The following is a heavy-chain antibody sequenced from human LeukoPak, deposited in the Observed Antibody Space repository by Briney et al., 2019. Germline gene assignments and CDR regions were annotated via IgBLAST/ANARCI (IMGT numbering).Heavy chain of an antibody. V-gene: IGHV4-39*01. D-gene: IGHD6-13*01. Sequence: SETLSLTCTVSGGSISSSSNFWGWIRQPPGKGLEWIGSIYYSGSTHYNPSLKSRVTMSSDTSKNQFSLKLNSLTAADTAMYYCSGSWWFWGGFDIWGQGTMVTVSS. CDR3: SGSWWFWGGFDI. CDR1: GGSISSSSNF. CDR2: IYYSGST. J-gene: IGHJ3*02.